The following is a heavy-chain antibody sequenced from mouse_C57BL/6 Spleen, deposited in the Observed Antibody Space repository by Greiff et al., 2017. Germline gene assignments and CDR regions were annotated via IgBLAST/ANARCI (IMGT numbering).Heavy chain of an antibody. CDR3: ARSLYYDYGSGFAY. V-gene: IGHV1-26*01. D-gene: IGHD2-4*01. Sequence: VQLQQSGPELVKPGASVKISCKASGYTFTDYYMNWVKQSHGKSLEWIGDINPNNGGTSYNQKFKGKATLTVDKSSSTAYMELRSLTSEDSAVYYCARSLYYDYGSGFAYWGQGTLVTVSA. CDR1: GYTFTDYY. CDR2: INPNNGGT. J-gene: IGHJ3*01.